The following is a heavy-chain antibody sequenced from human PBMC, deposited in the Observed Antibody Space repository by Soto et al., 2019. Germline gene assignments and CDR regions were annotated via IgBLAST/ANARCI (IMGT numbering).Heavy chain of an antibody. CDR2: IYYTGST. V-gene: IGHV4-59*01. D-gene: IGHD3-22*01. CDR1: GGSISSYY. Sequence: NPSETLSLTCTVSGGSISSYYWSWIRQPPGKGLEWIAYIYYTGSTNYNPSLKSRVTLSADTSKNQFSLKLSSVTAADTAMYYCARVDSSGSYFDSWGQGTLVTVSS. CDR3: ARVDSSGSYFDS. J-gene: IGHJ4*02.